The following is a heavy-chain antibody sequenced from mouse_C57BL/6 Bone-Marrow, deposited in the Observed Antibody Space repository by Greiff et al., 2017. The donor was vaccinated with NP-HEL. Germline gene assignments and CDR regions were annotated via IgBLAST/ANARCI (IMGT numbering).Heavy chain of an antibody. Sequence: QVQLQQPGAELVKPGASVKLSCKASGYTFTSYWMQWVKQRPGQGLEWIGGIDPSDSYTNYNQKFKGKATLTVDTSSSTAYMQLSSLTSEDSAVYYGARERAYYGSSWFAYWGQGTLVTVSA. CDR3: ARERAYYGSSWFAY. CDR1: GYTFTSYW. V-gene: IGHV1-50*01. CDR2: IDPSDSYT. D-gene: IGHD1-1*01. J-gene: IGHJ3*01.